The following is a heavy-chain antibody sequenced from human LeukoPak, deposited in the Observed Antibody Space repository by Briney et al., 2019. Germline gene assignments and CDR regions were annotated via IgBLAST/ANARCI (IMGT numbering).Heavy chain of an antibody. V-gene: IGHV4-34*01. CDR3: ASGYYYDSSGYYYGFQH. D-gene: IGHD3-22*01. J-gene: IGHJ1*01. CDR1: GGSFSGYY. CDR2: INHSGST. Sequence: PSETLSLTCAVYGGSFSGYYWSWIRQPPGKGLEWIGEINHSGSTNYNPSLKSRVTISVDTSKNQFSLKLSSVTAADTAVYYCASGYYYDSSGYYYGFQHWGQGTLVTVSS.